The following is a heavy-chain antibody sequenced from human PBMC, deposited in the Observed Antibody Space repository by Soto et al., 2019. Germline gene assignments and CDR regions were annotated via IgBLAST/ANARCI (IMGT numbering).Heavy chain of an antibody. J-gene: IGHJ6*02. CDR3: ARDDLRYFDSIYYYGMDV. Sequence: GGSLRFSCAASGFTFSSYGMHWVRQAPGKGLEWVAVIWYDGSNKYYADSVKGRFTISRDNSKNTLYLQMNSLRAEDTAVYYCARDDLRYFDSIYYYGMDVWGQGTTVTVSS. CDR1: GFTFSSYG. V-gene: IGHV3-33*01. CDR2: IWYDGSNK. D-gene: IGHD3-9*01.